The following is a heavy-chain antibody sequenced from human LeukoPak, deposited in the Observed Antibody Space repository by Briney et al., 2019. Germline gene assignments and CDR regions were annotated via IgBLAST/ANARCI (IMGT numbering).Heavy chain of an antibody. D-gene: IGHD3-9*01. CDR2: IIPIFGTA. CDR1: GGTFSSYA. V-gene: IGHV1-69*13. Sequence: SVKVSCKASGGTFSSYAISWVRQAPGQGLEWMGGIIPIFGTANYAQKFQGRVTITADESTSTAYMELSSLRSEDTAVYYCARSYYDILTGYSDYWGQGTLVTVSS. CDR3: ARSYYDILTGYSDY. J-gene: IGHJ4*02.